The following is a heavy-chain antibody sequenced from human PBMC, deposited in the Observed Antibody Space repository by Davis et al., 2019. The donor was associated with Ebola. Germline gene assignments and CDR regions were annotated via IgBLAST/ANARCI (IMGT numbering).Heavy chain of an antibody. D-gene: IGHD1-1*01. J-gene: IGHJ6*04. Sequence: ASVKVSCKVSGYTLIESSMHWVRQVPGKGLEWMGSFHPEHGETINTQKFQARVSMTADTSSGTAYMELSSLRSEDTAVYYCARDGDRNGFPAGMDVWGKGTTVTVSS. CDR1: GYTLIESS. CDR3: ARDGDRNGFPAGMDV. V-gene: IGHV1-24*01. CDR2: FHPEHGET.